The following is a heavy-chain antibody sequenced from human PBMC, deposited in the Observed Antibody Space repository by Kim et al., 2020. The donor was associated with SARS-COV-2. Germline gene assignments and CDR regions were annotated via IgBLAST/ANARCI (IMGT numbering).Heavy chain of an antibody. J-gene: IGHJ5*02. Sequence: GGSLRLSCAASGFTFSSYEMNWVRQAPGKGLEWVSYISSSGSTIYYADSVKGRFTISRDNAKNSLYLQMNSLRAEDTAVYYCARYDYVWGSYRYGSYNWFDPWGQGTLVTVSS. CDR1: GFTFSSYE. CDR2: ISSSGSTI. V-gene: IGHV3-48*03. CDR3: ARYDYVWGSYRYGSYNWFDP. D-gene: IGHD3-16*02.